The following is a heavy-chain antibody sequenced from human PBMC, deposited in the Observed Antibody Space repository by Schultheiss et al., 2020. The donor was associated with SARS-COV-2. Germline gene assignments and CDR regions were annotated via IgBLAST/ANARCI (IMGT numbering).Heavy chain of an antibody. V-gene: IGHV4-34*01. J-gene: IGHJ4*02. D-gene: IGHD6-19*01. CDR2: INHSGST. CDR1: GGSISSYY. Sequence: SETLSLTCTVSGGSISSYYWSWIRQPPGKGLEWIGEINHSGSTNYNPSLKSRVTISVDTSKNQFSLKLSSVTAADTAVYYCSSSGWYSDYWGQGTLVTVSS. CDR3: SSSGWYSDY.